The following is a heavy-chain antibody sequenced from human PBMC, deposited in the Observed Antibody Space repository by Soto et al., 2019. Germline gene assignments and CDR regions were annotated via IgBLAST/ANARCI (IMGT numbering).Heavy chain of an antibody. CDR1: RGSFSGYY. CDR2: INHIGST. J-gene: IGHJ5*02. D-gene: IGHD3-10*01. Sequence: PSETLSLTCAVYRGSFSGYYWSWIRQPPGKGLEWIGEINHIGSTNYNASLRSRVTISADTSKNQFSLNLNSVTAADTAVYYCARERSIRGVMRWFDPWGQGTQVTVSS. V-gene: IGHV4-34*01. CDR3: ARERSIRGVMRWFDP.